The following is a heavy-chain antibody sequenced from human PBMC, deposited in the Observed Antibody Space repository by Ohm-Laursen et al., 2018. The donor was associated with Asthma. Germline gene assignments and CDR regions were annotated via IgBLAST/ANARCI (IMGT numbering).Heavy chain of an antibody. Sequence: SLRLSCTASGFTFSSYAMHWVRQAPGKGLEWVAVISYDGSNKYYADSVKGRFTISRDNSKNTLYLQMNSLRAEDTAVYYCAGDRYTAMVGDIRSLDFYYGMDVWGQGTTVTVSS. CDR1: GFTFSSYA. D-gene: IGHD5-18*01. CDR2: ISYDGSNK. J-gene: IGHJ6*02. V-gene: IGHV3-30-3*01. CDR3: AGDRYTAMVGDIRSLDFYYGMDV.